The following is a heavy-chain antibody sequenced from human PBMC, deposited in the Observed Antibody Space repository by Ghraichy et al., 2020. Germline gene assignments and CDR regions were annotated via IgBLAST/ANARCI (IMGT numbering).Heavy chain of an antibody. Sequence: ETLSLTCTVSGGSVSSSNYYWGWIRHPPGKGLEWLANIHHSGSTYYNPSLKSRVTISIDTSKNQFSLNVTSVTAADTAVYYCARVIGTVEVAGTGKYYFDYWGQGTLGTVSS. CDR2: IHHSGST. CDR3: ARVIGTVEVAGTGKYYFDY. J-gene: IGHJ4*02. V-gene: IGHV4-39*01. D-gene: IGHD6-19*01. CDR1: GGSVSSSNYY.